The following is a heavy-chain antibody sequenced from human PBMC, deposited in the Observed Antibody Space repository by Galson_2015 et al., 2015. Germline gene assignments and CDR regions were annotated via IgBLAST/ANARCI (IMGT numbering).Heavy chain of an antibody. Sequence: SLRLSCAASGFTFIRNWMHWIRQAPGKGLVWVSRINNDGSSPAYAASVKGRFTISRDNAKNSLYLQMNSLRVEDTAVYYCARPPFPCSGGSCGRALSNYWGQGILVSVSS. J-gene: IGHJ4*02. CDR1: GFTFIRNW. V-gene: IGHV3-74*03. CDR3: ARPPFPCSGGSCGRALSNY. CDR2: INNDGSSP. D-gene: IGHD2-15*01.